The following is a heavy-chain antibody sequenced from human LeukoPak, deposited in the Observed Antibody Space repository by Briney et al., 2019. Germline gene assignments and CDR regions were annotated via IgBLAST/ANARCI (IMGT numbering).Heavy chain of an antibody. Sequence: ASVKVSCKASGYTFTGYYMHWVRQAPGQGLEWMGWINPNSGGTNYAQKSQGRVTMTRDTSIGTAYMELSRLRSDDPAVYYCARGEDYYGSGSYYMGPYYYYMDVWGKGTTVTVSS. V-gene: IGHV1-2*02. CDR3: ARGEDYYGSGSYYMGPYYYYMDV. CDR2: INPNSGGT. CDR1: GYTFTGYY. J-gene: IGHJ6*03. D-gene: IGHD3-10*01.